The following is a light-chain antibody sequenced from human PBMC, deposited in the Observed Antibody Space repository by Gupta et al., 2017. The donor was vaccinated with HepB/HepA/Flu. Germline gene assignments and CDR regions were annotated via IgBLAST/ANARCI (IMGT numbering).Light chain of an antibody. CDR2: GGS. Sequence: TQSPSSLSASIGDRVSITCQSSQDIRKFLHWFQHTPGRAPQLLLYGGSKGKEGVPSRFSGSGSGTNFTLTIDSLQPEEVGTYYCRQDDNLPCTFGEGTALEI. CDR1: QDIRKF. J-gene: IGKJ2*02. V-gene: IGKV1-33*01. CDR3: RQDDNLPCT.